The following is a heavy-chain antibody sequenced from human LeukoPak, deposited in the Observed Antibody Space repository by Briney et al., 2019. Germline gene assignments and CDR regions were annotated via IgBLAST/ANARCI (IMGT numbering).Heavy chain of an antibody. D-gene: IGHD6-19*01. J-gene: IGHJ4*02. CDR1: GFVVSGNY. CDR3: ARAAGPSGH. Sequence: GGSLRLSCAASGFVVSGNYMSWVRQTPGKGLEWISVIYSGGTTYYADSVKCRFTISRDDAGNTLGLQMNSLRVEDTAVYYCARAAGPSGHWGPGTLVIVSS. CDR2: IYSGGTT. V-gene: IGHV3-66*01.